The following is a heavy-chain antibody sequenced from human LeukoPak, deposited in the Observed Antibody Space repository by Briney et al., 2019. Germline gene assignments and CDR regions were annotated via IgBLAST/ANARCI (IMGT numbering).Heavy chain of an antibody. CDR3: ASTNPDYYYYGMDV. CDR2: ISAYNGNT. V-gene: IGHV1-18*01. CDR1: GYTFTSYG. J-gene: IGHJ6*02. Sequence: ASVKVSCKASGYTFTSYGISWVRQAPGQGLEWMGRISAYNGNTNYAQKLQGRVTMTTDTSTSTAYMELRSLRSDDTAVYYCASTNPDYYYYGMDVWGQGTTVTVSS. D-gene: IGHD1-26*01.